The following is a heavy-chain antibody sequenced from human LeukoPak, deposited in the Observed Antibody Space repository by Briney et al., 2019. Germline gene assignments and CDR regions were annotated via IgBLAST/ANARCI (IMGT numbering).Heavy chain of an antibody. CDR3: TRDMDVGDWFPPIDY. CDR1: GFTFGDYA. J-gene: IGHJ4*02. V-gene: IGHV3-49*04. D-gene: IGHD3/OR15-3a*01. Sequence: GGSLRLSCTASGFTFGDYAMSWVRQAPGKGLEWVGFIRSKAYGGTTEYAASVKGRFTISRDDSKSIAYLQMNSLKTEDTAVYYCTRDMDVGDWFPPIDYWGQGTLVTVSS. CDR2: IRSKAYGGTT.